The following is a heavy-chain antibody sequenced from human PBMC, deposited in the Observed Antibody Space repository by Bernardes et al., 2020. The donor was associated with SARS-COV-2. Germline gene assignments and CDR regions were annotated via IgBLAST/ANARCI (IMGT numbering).Heavy chain of an antibody. CDR1: GYSFTSYW. Sequence: GDSLKISCKGSGYSFTSYWIGWVRQMPGKGLEWMGIIYPGDSDTRYSPSFQGQVTISADKSISTAYLQWSSLKASDTAVYYCAKIGGDYIWGTYRQTVDFWGQGTLVTVSS. CDR2: IYPGDSDT. CDR3: AKIGGDYIWGTYRQTVDF. J-gene: IGHJ4*02. D-gene: IGHD3-16*02. V-gene: IGHV5-51*01.